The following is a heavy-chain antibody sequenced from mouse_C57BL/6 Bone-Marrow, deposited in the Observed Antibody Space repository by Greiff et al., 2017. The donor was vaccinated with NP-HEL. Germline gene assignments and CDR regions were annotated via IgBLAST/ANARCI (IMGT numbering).Heavy chain of an antibody. CDR3: AREGVYYYGSSWYFDV. V-gene: IGHV1-19*01. Sequence: VQLQQSGPVLVKPGASVKMSCKASGYTFTDYYMNWVKQSHGKSLEWIGVINPYNGGTSYNQKFKGKATLTVDKSSSTAYMELNSLTSEDSAVYYCAREGVYYYGSSWYFDVWGTGTTVTVSS. J-gene: IGHJ1*03. CDR1: GYTFTDYY. CDR2: INPYNGGT. D-gene: IGHD1-1*01.